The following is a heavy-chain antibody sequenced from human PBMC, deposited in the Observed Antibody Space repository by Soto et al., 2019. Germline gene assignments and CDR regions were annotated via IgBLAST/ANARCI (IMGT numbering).Heavy chain of an antibody. CDR2: INPNSGST. V-gene: IGHV1-8*02. CDR3: ARMGYYHYYGMDV. CDR1: GYTFTGYY. J-gene: IGHJ6*02. Sequence: ASVKVSCKASGYTFTGYYMHWVRQAPGQGLEWMGWINPNSGSTGYAQKFQGRVTMTRNTSISTAYMELSSLRSEDAAVYYCARMGYYHYYGMDVWGQGTTVTVSS.